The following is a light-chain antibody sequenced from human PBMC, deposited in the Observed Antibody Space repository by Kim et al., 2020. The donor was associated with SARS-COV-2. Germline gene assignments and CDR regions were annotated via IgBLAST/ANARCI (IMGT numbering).Light chain of an antibody. Sequence: SYELTQPPSVSVSPGQTASITCSGDKVRSRHTSWYQQRPGQSPVLVIFQNVQRPSGIPEQFSGSKSGNTATLTISGTQTMDEADYYCSVWDSSTVLFGGGTKLTVL. V-gene: IGLV3-1*01. CDR2: QNV. J-gene: IGLJ2*01. CDR1: KVRSRH. CDR3: SVWDSSTVL.